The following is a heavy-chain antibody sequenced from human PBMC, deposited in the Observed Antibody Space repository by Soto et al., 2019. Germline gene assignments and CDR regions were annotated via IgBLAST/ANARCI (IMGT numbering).Heavy chain of an antibody. CDR2: LVGNGGDK. CDR1: GFSFSAYA. CDR3: AKDFIANNGVWEAFDM. V-gene: IGHV3-23*01. Sequence: EVQLLESGGGLVQPGGSLRLSCAASGFSFSAYAMNWVRQAPGKGLQWVSGLVGNGGDKTYADSVRGRFTVSRENSINTLYLQMNSLRDEDTAGYYCAKDFIANNGVWEAFDMWGRGTKVTVSS. J-gene: IGHJ3*02. D-gene: IGHD2-8*01.